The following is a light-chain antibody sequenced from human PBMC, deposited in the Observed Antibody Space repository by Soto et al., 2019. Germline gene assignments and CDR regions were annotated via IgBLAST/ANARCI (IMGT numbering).Light chain of an antibody. Sequence: EIVLTQSPGTLSLSPGERATLSCRASQTINNNYLAWYQQKPGQAPRLVMSGASRRATGIPDRFSGGGSETDFTLTISRLEPDDFAVYYCQQYDSSYTFGQGTKLEIK. CDR3: QQYDSSYT. CDR1: QTINNNY. CDR2: GAS. J-gene: IGKJ2*01. V-gene: IGKV3-20*01.